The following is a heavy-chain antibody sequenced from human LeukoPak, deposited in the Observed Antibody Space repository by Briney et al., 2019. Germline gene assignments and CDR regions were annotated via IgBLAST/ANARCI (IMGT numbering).Heavy chain of an antibody. CDR2: VGTNGAST. V-gene: IGHV3-23*01. J-gene: IGHJ4*02. D-gene: IGHD2-2*01. Sequence: PGGSLRLSCAASGFTFNSYGMTWVRQVPGKGLEWVSTVGTNGASTYYRDSVKGRFTISRDNSKNTLYLQMNSLRAEDTAVYYCAGIPCSGTTCSQIDYWGQGTLVTVSS. CDR3: AGIPCSGTTCSQIDY. CDR1: GFTFNSYG.